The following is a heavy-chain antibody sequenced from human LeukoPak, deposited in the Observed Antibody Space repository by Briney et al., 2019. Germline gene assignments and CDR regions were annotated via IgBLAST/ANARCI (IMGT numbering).Heavy chain of an antibody. D-gene: IGHD6-13*01. Sequence: GRSLRLSCAASGFTFSSNGMHWVRQAPGKGLEWVAVISYDGSNKYYADSVKGRFTISGDNSKNTLYLQMNSLRAEDTAVYYCAKGLPRIAAANDAFDIWGQGTMVTVSS. CDR1: GFTFSSNG. J-gene: IGHJ3*02. CDR2: ISYDGSNK. V-gene: IGHV3-30*18. CDR3: AKGLPRIAAANDAFDI.